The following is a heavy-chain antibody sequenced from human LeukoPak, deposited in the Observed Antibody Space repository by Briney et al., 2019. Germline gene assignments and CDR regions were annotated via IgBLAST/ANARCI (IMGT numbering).Heavy chain of an antibody. D-gene: IGHD6-6*01. CDR2: IYTSGST. V-gene: IGHV4-4*09. CDR1: GGSISSHY. CDR3: ARHEYSSSFDY. Sequence: SETLSLTCTVSGGSISSHYWSWIRQPPGKGLEWIGYIYTSGSTNYNPSLKSRVTISVDTSKNQFSLKLSSVTAADTAVYYCARHEYSSSFDYWGQGTLVTVSS. J-gene: IGHJ4*02.